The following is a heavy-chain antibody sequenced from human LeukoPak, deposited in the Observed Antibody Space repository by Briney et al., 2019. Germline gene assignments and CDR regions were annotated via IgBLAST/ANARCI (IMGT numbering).Heavy chain of an antibody. D-gene: IGHD4-17*01. CDR3: PAGDHLNYGVEY. CDR1: GFTFSSYA. J-gene: IGHJ4*02. Sequence: GWSLRLSCAASGFTFSSYAMSWVRQAPGKGLEWVAAISYNGGSTYYADSVKGRFTITTDNSKNTLYLQMNSLRAEDTAVYYCPAGDHLNYGVEYRGQGTLVSVSS. V-gene: IGHV3-23*01. CDR2: ISYNGGST.